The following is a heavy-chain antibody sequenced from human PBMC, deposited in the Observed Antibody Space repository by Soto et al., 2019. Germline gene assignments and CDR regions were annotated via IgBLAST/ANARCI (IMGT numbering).Heavy chain of an antibody. V-gene: IGHV3-48*03. J-gene: IGHJ6*02. CDR3: AREHYDILTPWYYYGMDV. Sequence: PGGSLSLSCAASGFTFSSYEMNWVRQAPGKGLEWVSYISSSGSTIYYADSVKGRFTISRDNAKNSLYLQMNSLRAEDTAVYYCAREHYDILTPWYYYGMDVWGQGTTVTVSS. CDR1: GFTFSSYE. D-gene: IGHD3-9*01. CDR2: ISSSGSTI.